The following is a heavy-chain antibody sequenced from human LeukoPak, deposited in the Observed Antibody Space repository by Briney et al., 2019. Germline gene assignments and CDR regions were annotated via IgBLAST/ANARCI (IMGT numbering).Heavy chain of an antibody. CDR1: GFSLSNYA. CDR2: IIASSGST. CDR3: AKGAYDYVEIGYFDH. V-gene: IGHV3-23*01. J-gene: IGHJ4*02. Sequence: GSLRLSCAVSGFSLSNYAMSWVRQAPGEGLEWVSLIIASSGSTVYADSVKGRFTISRDNSKNTLYLQMNSLRAEDTAVYYCAKGAYDYVEIGYFDHWGQGTLVTVSS. D-gene: IGHD5-12*01.